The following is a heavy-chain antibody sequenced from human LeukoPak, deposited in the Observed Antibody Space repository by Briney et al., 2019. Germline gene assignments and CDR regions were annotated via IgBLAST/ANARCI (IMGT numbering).Heavy chain of an antibody. CDR1: GFTFSSYG. J-gene: IGHJ3*02. Sequence: GGSLRLSCAASGFTFSSYGMHWVRQAPGKGLEGVAVIWYDGSNKYYADSVKGRFTLSRDNSKNTLYLQMNSLRAEDTAVYYCASYIVAGAFDMWGQGTMVTVSS. CDR3: ASYIVAGAFDM. D-gene: IGHD5-12*01. V-gene: IGHV3-33*01. CDR2: IWYDGSNK.